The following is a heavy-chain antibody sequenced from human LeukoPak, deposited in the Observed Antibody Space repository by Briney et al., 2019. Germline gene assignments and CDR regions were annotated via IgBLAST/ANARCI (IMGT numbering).Heavy chain of an antibody. D-gene: IGHD2-2*01. CDR1: GYSFTSYW. V-gene: IGHV5-51*01. Sequence: PGESLKISCKGSGYSFTSYWIGWVRQMPGKGLGWMGIIYPGDSDTRYSPSFQGQATIAADKSISTAYLQWSSLKASDTAMYYCARTQRYCSSTSCPLGYWGQGTLVTVSS. J-gene: IGHJ4*02. CDR3: ARTQRYCSSTSCPLGY. CDR2: IYPGDSDT.